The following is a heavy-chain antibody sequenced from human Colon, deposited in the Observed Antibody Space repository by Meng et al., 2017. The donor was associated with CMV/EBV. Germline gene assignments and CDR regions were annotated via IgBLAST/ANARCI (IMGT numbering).Heavy chain of an antibody. V-gene: IGHV3-43*01. J-gene: IGHJ4*02. CDR3: AAAYYYDSSGYSPFKY. D-gene: IGHD3-22*01. Sequence: EAGGLVVEPCGSLDLSCSHCRVSFYAYTMHWIRERPGKCLEWVSLITWDGVTTYYADSVKGRFTISRDNSENSLSLQINSLRIEDTGLYFCAAAYYYDSSGYSPFKYWGQGTLVTVSS. CDR1: RVSFYAYT. CDR2: ITWDGVTT.